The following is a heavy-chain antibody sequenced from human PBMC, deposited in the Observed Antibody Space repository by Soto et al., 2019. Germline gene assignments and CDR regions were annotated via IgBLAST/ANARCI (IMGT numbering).Heavy chain of an antibody. CDR2: INHSGST. J-gene: IGHJ6*03. V-gene: IGHV4-34*01. CDR3: ARGQYQLPYYYYMDV. CDR1: GGSFSGYY. Sequence: ASETLSLTCAVYGGSFSGYYWSWIRQPPGKGLEWIGEINHSGSTNYNPSLKSRVTISVDTSKNQFSLKLSSVTAADTAVYYCARGQYQLPYYYYMDVWGKGTTVTVSS. D-gene: IGHD2-2*01.